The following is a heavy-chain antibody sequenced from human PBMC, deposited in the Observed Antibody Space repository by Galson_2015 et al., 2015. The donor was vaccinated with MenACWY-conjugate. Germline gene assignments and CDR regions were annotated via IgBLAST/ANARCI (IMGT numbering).Heavy chain of an antibody. CDR3: AGGHYYYYGMDV. V-gene: IGHV3-30*03. CDR1: GFTFSSYG. J-gene: IGHJ6*02. Sequence: SLRLSCAASGFTFSSYGMHWVRQAPGKGLEWVAVISYDGSNKYYADSVKGRFTISRDNSKNTLYLQMNSLRAEDTAVYYCAGGHYYYYGMDVWGQGTTVTVSS. CDR2: ISYDGSNK.